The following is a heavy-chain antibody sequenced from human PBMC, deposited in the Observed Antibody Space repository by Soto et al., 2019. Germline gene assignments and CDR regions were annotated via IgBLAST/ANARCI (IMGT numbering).Heavy chain of an antibody. J-gene: IGHJ4*02. Sequence: PGGSLRLSCAASGFTFNNYAMSWVRQAPGKGLEWVSAISANGQGIYYADSVKGRLIISRDNSKNTVFLHMDSLTAEDTAVYYCAKDRDYPRDYFHYWGQGTLVTVSS. D-gene: IGHD3-10*01. CDR1: GFTFNNYA. V-gene: IGHV3-23*01. CDR3: AKDRDYPRDYFHY. CDR2: ISANGQGI.